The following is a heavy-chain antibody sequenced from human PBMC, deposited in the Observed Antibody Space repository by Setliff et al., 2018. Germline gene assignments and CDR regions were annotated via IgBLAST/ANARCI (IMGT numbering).Heavy chain of an antibody. Sequence: PSDTLSLTCAVYGGSFSGYYWSWIRQPPGKGLEWIGEINHSGSTNYNPSLKSRVTISVDTSKNQFSLKLGSVTAADTAVYYCARAYSYYYYYMDVWGKGTTVTVSS. J-gene: IGHJ6*03. CDR3: ARAYSYYYYYMDV. D-gene: IGHD4-4*01. V-gene: IGHV4-34*01. CDR1: GGSFSGYY. CDR2: INHSGST.